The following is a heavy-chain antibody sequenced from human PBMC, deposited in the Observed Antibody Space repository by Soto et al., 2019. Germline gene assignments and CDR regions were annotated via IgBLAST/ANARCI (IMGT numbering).Heavy chain of an antibody. CDR2: SSSSSSYI. CDR3: ASDTGALTYYYDSSGGYYGMDV. D-gene: IGHD3-22*01. V-gene: IGHV3-21*01. CDR1: GFTLSSYS. Sequence: EVQLVESGGGLVKPGGSLRLSCAASGFTLSSYSMNWVRQAPGKGLEWVSSSSSSSSYIYYADSVKGRFTISRDNAKNSLYLQRNCLRAYDTDVYYSASDTGALTYYYDSSGGYYGMDVWGQGPTVTVSS. J-gene: IGHJ6*02.